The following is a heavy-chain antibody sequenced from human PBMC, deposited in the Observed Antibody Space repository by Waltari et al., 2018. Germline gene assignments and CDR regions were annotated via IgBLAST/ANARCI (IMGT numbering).Heavy chain of an antibody. V-gene: IGHV1-24*01. Sequence: QVHLVQSGAEVKNPGAPVKVSVTVSGHPLPELAMPWVRQAPGEGLEWMGKIIPIFGVTDYAPKFQGRVTITADEHDSTSTAYMELGSLSSEDTAIYYCTRDIPSGYDSYWFDPWGQGTLVTVSS. CDR2: IIPIFGVT. CDR3: TRDIPSGYDSYWFDP. D-gene: IGHD6-25*01. CDR1: GHPLPELA. J-gene: IGHJ5*02.